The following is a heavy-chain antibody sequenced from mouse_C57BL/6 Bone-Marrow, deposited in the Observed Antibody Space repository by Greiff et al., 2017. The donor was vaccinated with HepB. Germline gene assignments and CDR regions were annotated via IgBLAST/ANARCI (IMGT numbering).Heavy chain of an antibody. Sequence: EVPLVESGGGLVQPGGSLSLSCAASGFTFTDYYMSWVRQPPGKALEWLGFLRNKANGYTTEYSASVKGRFTISRDNSQSILYLQMNALRAEDSATYYCASPHYYGSYWYFDVWGTGTTVTVSS. J-gene: IGHJ1*03. V-gene: IGHV7-3*01. D-gene: IGHD1-1*01. CDR1: GFTFTDYY. CDR3: ASPHYYGSYWYFDV. CDR2: LRNKANGYTT.